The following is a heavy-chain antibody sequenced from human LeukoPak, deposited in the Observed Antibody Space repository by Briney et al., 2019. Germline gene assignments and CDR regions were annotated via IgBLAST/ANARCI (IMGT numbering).Heavy chain of an antibody. Sequence: GASVKVSCKASGYTFTGYYMHWVRQAPGQGLEWMGWINPNSGGTNYAQKFQGRVTMTRDTSISTAYMELSRLRSDDTAVYYWARGGFSSSWYTNNWFDPWGQGTLVTVSS. CDR3: ARGGFSSSWYTNNWFDP. J-gene: IGHJ5*02. CDR2: INPNSGGT. D-gene: IGHD6-13*01. V-gene: IGHV1-2*02. CDR1: GYTFTGYY.